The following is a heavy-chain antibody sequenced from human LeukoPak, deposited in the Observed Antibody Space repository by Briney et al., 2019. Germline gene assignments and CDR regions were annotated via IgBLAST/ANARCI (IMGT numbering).Heavy chain of an antibody. J-gene: IGHJ4*02. Sequence: GESLKISFQGSGYTFSKYWVAWVRQRPGRGLEWMGFIYPGDSDTRYSPSFRGLITISADKSANTVYLRWSSLKASDSAMYYCARQDTTGYWGQYYFDYWGQGALVTVSS. V-gene: IGHV5-51*01. CDR3: ARQDTTGYWGQYYFDY. D-gene: IGHD2-15*01. CDR1: GYTFSKYW. CDR2: IYPGDSDT.